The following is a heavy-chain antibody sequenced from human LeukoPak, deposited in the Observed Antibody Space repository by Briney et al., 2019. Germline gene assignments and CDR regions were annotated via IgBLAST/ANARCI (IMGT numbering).Heavy chain of an antibody. CDR3: ARPYPSVRGANLRPQEVRKYYFDY. V-gene: IGHV4-39*07. CDR1: GGSISSSRYY. D-gene: IGHD3-10*01. CDR2: IYYSGST. Sequence: SETLSLTCTVSGGSISSSRYYWGWIRQPPGKGLEWIGSIYYSGSTYYNPPLKSRVTISVDPSKNQLSLKLRSVTAADPAVYSCARPYPSVRGANLRPQEVRKYYFDYWGQGTMVTVSS. J-gene: IGHJ4*02.